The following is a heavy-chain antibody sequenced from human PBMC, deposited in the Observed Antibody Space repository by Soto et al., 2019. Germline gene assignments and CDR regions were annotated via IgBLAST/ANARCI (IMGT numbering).Heavy chain of an antibody. CDR3: AGVNGDGWGIFDS. CDR1: GFTFAGYG. D-gene: IGHD6-19*01. J-gene: IGHJ4*02. Sequence: QVHLVESGGGVVQPGKSLRLSCAASGFTFAGYGMHWVRQAPGKGLEWVAVIWNDGNKKYYADSVKGRFTISRDNSQNTLYLQMDSLRVEDTAVYSCAGVNGDGWGIFDSWAREPWSPSPQ. CDR2: IWNDGNKK. V-gene: IGHV3-33*01.